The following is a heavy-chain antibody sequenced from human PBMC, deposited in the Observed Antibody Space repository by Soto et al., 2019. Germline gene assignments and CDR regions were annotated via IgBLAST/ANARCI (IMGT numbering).Heavy chain of an antibody. J-gene: IGHJ4*02. CDR1: GFTFSSYA. D-gene: IGHD6-13*01. CDR3: AKDSVSSTNVYYFDY. V-gene: IGHV3-23*01. CDR2: ISGSGGST. Sequence: GGSLRLSCAASGFTFSSYAMSWVRQAPGKGLEWVSAISGSGGSTYYADSVKGRFTISRDNSKNTLYLQMNSLRAEDTAVYYCAKDSVSSTNVYYFDYWGQGTLVTVSS.